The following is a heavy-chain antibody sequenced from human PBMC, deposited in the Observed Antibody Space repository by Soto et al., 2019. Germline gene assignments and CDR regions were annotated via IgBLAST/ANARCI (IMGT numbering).Heavy chain of an antibody. CDR2: IYPGDSDT. CDR3: ARSGYSSHGMDV. V-gene: IGHV5-51*01. J-gene: IGHJ6*02. Sequence: GESLQISCQGSGYRFTTSWIGWVRQMPGKGLEWMGTIYPGDSDTRYSPSFQGQVTISADKSMGTAYLQWRSLKASDTAMYYCARSGYSSHGMDVWGQGTTVTVSS. CDR1: GYRFTTSW. D-gene: IGHD5-12*01.